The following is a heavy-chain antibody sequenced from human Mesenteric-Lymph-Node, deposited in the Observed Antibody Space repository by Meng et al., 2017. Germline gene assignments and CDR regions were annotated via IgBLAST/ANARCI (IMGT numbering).Heavy chain of an antibody. Sequence: GRVQESGPGLVKPSETLSLTCVVSGASISSGDYYWSWIRQPPGKGLEWIGYIYYSGSTYYNPSLKSRVTISVDTSKNQFSLKLSSVTAADTAVYYCARGPTTYFDYWGQGTLVTVSS. D-gene: IGHD4-17*01. CDR1: GASISSGDYY. J-gene: IGHJ4*02. CDR2: IYYSGST. CDR3: ARGPTTYFDY. V-gene: IGHV4-30-4*01.